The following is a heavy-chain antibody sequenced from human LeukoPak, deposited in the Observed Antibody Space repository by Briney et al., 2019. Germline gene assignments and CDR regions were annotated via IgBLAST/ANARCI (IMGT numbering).Heavy chain of an antibody. V-gene: IGHV3-7*03. CDR2: VNRDGSET. Sequence: GGSLRLSCAASGFTLSNHWMTWVRQVPGRGPEWVANVNRDGSETYYLDSVKGRFTISKDNAKNSLYPQMNSLRAEDTALYHCARNNGMDVWGQGTTVIVSS. CDR3: ARNNGMDV. CDR1: GFTLSNHW. J-gene: IGHJ6*02.